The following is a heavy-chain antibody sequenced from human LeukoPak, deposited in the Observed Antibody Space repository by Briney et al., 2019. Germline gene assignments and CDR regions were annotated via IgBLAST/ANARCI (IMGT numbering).Heavy chain of an antibody. CDR1: GLILSSYT. CDR2: ISSRSGYI. V-gene: IGHV3-21*01. J-gene: IGHJ3*02. Sequence: PGGSLRLSCVASGLILSSYTMNWVRQAPGKGLEWVSSISSRSGYIYFADSVKGRFIISRGNAKNSLYLQMNSLRAEDTAVYYCARDPPSDYYDSATIWGQGTMVTVSS. CDR3: ARDPPSDYYDSATI. D-gene: IGHD3-22*01.